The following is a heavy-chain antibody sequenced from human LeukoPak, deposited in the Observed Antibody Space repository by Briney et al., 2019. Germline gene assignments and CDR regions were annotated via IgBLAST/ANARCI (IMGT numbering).Heavy chain of an antibody. J-gene: IGHJ4*02. V-gene: IGHV3-30*03. CDR1: GFTFSSHG. CDR3: ARVVVWSYFDY. Sequence: GRSLRLSCAASGFTFSSHGMHWVCQAPGKGLEWVAVISYDGGNKYYADSVKGRFTISRDNSKNTLYPQMNSLRAEDTAVYYCARVVVWSYFDYWGQGTLVTVSS. CDR2: ISYDGGNK. D-gene: IGHD3-16*01.